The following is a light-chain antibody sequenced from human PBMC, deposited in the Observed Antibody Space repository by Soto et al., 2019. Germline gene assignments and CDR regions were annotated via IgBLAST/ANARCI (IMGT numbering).Light chain of an antibody. J-gene: IGLJ3*02. CDR1: SSDVGGYNY. V-gene: IGLV2-11*01. CDR2: DVT. Sequence: QSALTQPRSVSGSPGQSVTISCTGNSSDVGGYNYVSWYQEHPGKAPKLMIYDVTKRPSGVPDRFSGSKSGNTASLTISGLQAEDEADYYCCSHAGSYTWVFGGGTKLTVL. CDR3: CSHAGSYTWV.